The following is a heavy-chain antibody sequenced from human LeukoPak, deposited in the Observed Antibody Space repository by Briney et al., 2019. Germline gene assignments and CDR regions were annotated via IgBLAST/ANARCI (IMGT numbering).Heavy chain of an antibody. CDR3: TRDYGRY. CDR1: GFTFGDYA. D-gene: IGHD3-10*01. V-gene: IGHV3-49*04. CDR2: IRSKAYGVTT. J-gene: IGHJ4*02. Sequence: GRSLRLSCIASGFTFGDYAMSWVRQAPGKGLEWVGFIRSKAYGVTTEYAASVKGRFTISRDDYKSIAYMQMNSLKTEDTAVYFCTRDYGRYWGQGPLVTVSS.